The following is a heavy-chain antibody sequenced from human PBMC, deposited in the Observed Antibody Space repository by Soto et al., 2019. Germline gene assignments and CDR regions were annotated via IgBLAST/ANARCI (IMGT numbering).Heavy chain of an antibody. CDR2: FIPIIGGG. D-gene: IGHD2-15*01. CDR1: GGTFRNLA. Sequence: QVQLVQSGAEVKKPGSSVKVSCKASGGTFRNLAINWVRQAPGQGLEWMGGFIPIIGGGINAQKFQGRVTLTSDESTSTAYMELSSLKSEDTAMYFCARRSVSHSNAFDFWGQGTIVTVSS. CDR3: ARRSVSHSNAFDF. V-gene: IGHV1-69*01. J-gene: IGHJ3*01.